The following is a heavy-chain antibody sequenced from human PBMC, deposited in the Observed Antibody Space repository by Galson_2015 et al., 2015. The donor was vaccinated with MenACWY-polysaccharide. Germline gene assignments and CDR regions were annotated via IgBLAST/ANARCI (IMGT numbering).Heavy chain of an antibody. V-gene: IGHV3-23*01. CDR1: GFTFSGYG. CDR2: ISSSGGGT. CDR3: AKGGSSMYFDS. J-gene: IGHJ4*02. D-gene: IGHD6-13*01. Sequence: SLRLSCAGSGFTFSGYGMNWVRQAPGKGLEWVAAISSSGGGTYYTHSVKDRFTISRDNSKNTLSLQMNSLRVEDTAVYYCAKGGSSMYFDSWGQGTLVTVSS.